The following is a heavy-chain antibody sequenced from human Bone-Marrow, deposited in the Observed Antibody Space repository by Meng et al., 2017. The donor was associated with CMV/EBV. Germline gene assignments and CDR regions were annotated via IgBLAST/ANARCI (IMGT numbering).Heavy chain of an antibody. CDR1: GYTFTGYY. V-gene: IGHV1-2*02. CDR2: INPNGGGT. J-gene: IGHJ5*02. CDR3: ARDRTYYDFWSGYYLRTFDP. D-gene: IGHD3-3*01. Sequence: ASVKVSCKASGYTFTGYYMHWVRQAPGQGLEWMGWINPNGGGTNYAQKFQGRVTMTRDTSISTAYMELSRLRSDDTAVYYCARDRTYYDFWSGYYLRTFDPWGQGTLVTVSS.